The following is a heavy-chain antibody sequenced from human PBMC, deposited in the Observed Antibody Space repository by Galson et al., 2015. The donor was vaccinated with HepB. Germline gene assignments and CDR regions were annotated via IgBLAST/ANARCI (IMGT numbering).Heavy chain of an antibody. D-gene: IGHD6-13*01. CDR1: GGTFSSYA. CDR3: ARGGIAAAPFQH. CDR2: IIPIFGTA. Sequence: SVKVSCKASGGTFSSYAISWVRQAPGQGLEWMGGIIPIFGTANYAQKFQGRVTITADESTSTAYMGLSSLRSEDTAVYYCARGGIAAAPFQHWGQGTLVTVSS. J-gene: IGHJ1*01. V-gene: IGHV1-69*13.